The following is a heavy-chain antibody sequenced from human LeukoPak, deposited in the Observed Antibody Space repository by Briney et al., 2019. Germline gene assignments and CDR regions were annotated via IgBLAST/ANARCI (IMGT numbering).Heavy chain of an antibody. J-gene: IGHJ4*02. CDR1: GGSISSYY. D-gene: IGHD2-2*01. V-gene: IGHV4-59*01. CDR3: ARDQRRTSCFDY. Sequence: SETLSLTCTVSGGSISSYYWSWIRQPPGKGLEWIGYIYYSGSTNYNPSLKSRVTISVDTSKNQFSLKLNSVTAADTGVYYCARDQRRTSCFDYWGQGTLVTVSS. CDR2: IYYSGST.